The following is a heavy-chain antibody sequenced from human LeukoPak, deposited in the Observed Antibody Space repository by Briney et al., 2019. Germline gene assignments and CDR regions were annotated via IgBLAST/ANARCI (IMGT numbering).Heavy chain of an antibody. Sequence: ASVKVSCKASGYTFTGYYMHWVRQAPGQGLEWMGWINPNSGGTNYAQKFQGRVTMTRDTSISTAYMELSRLRSDDTAVYYCARGSLPSGNYSGWRAWFDPWGQGTLVTVSS. D-gene: IGHD1-26*01. V-gene: IGHV1-2*02. CDR2: INPNSGGT. CDR1: GYTFTGYY. J-gene: IGHJ5*02. CDR3: ARGSLPSGNYSGWRAWFDP.